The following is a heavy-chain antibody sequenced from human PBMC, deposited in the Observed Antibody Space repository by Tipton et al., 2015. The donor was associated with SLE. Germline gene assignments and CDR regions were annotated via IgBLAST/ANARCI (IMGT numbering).Heavy chain of an antibody. J-gene: IGHJ3*02. CDR3: ARGAMINAFDI. CDR1: GGSISNFY. V-gene: IGHV4-4*07. CDR2: IYASGST. Sequence: TLSLTCTVSGGSISNFYWSWIRQAAGKGLQWIGRIYASGSTNYNPSLKSRVTMSVDTSKNQFSLKLSSVTAADTAVYYCARGAMINAFDIWGQGTMVTVSS. D-gene: IGHD5-12*01.